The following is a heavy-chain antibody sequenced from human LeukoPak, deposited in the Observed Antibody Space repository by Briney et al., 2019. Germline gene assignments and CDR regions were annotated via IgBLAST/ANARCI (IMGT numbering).Heavy chain of an antibody. CDR3: AREGHYGDSGYFDY. Sequence: GGSLRLSCAASGFTVSSNYMSWVCQAPGKGLEWVSVIYSGGSTYYADSVKGRFTISRDNSKNTLYLQMNSLRAEDTAVYYCAREGHYGDSGYFDYWGQGTLVTVSS. CDR1: GFTVSSNY. V-gene: IGHV3-53*01. D-gene: IGHD4-17*01. J-gene: IGHJ4*02. CDR2: IYSGGST.